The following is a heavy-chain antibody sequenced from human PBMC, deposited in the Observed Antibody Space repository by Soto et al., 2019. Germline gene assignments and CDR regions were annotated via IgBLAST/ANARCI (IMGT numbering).Heavy chain of an antibody. D-gene: IGHD3-10*01. CDR1: AGFISGSSNY. J-gene: IGHJ6*02. V-gene: IGHV4-39*01. CDR2: IHYSGPT. CDR3: ARHYNVFLFFGESLSGMDV. Sequence: PSETLSLTCIVSAGFISGSSNYWCWIRLTPGKGLEWLGSIHYSGPTWDNLSLKGRVNISVDTSKNQFSLNLKSLTAADTAVYYCARHYNVFLFFGESLSGMDVWGQGTTVTVSS.